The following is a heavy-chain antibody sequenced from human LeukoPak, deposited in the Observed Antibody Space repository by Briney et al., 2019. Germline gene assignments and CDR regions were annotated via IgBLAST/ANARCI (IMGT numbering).Heavy chain of an antibody. D-gene: IGHD2-2*01. V-gene: IGHV1-2*02. J-gene: IGHJ5*02. CDR2: INPNSGAT. Sequence: ASVKVSCKASGYTFTGYYMHWVRQAPGQGLEWMGWINPNSGATNYAQKFQGRVTMTRDTSISTAYMELSRLRFDDTAVYYCARDRGRVVPAAIGWFDPWGQGTLVTVSS. CDR3: ARDRGRVVPAAIGWFDP. CDR1: GYTFTGYY.